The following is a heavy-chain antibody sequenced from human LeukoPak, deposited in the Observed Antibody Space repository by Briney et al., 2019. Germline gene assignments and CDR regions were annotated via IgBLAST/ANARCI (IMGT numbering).Heavy chain of an antibody. Sequence: KSSETLSLTCTVSGVSVSSGSYYWSWIRQPPGKGLEWIGNIYYSGSTNYNPSLKSRVTISVDTSKNQFSLKLSSVTAADTAVYYCAKDGGSHLFDYWAREPWSPSPQ. CDR1: GVSVSSGSYY. V-gene: IGHV4-61*01. D-gene: IGHD1-26*01. CDR2: IYYSGST. J-gene: IGHJ4*02. CDR3: AKDGGSHLFDY.